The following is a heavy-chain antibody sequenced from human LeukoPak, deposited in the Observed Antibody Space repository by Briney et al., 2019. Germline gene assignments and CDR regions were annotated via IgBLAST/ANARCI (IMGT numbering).Heavy chain of an antibody. CDR1: GGSISGYY. CDR2: INHSGST. J-gene: IGHJ4*02. Sequence: SETLSLTCAVYGGSISGYYWSLIRQPAGKGLEWIGEINHSGSTNYNPSLKSRVTISVDTSKNQFSLKLSSVTAADTAVYYCASLYSSSRWGQGTLVTVSS. CDR3: ASLYSSSR. V-gene: IGHV4-34*01. D-gene: IGHD6-6*01.